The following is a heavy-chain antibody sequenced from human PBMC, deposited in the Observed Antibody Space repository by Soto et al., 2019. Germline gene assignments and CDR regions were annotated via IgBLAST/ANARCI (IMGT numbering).Heavy chain of an antibody. J-gene: IGHJ4*02. CDR2: IWYDGSNK. D-gene: IGHD3-22*01. V-gene: IGHV3-33*01. CDR1: GFTFSSYG. CDR3: ARARQWLSLDY. Sequence: VGSLRLSCAASGFTFSSYGMHWVRQAPGKGLEWVAVIWYDGSNKYYADSVKGRFTISRDNSKNTLYLQMNSLRAEDTAVYYCARARQWLSLDYWGQGTLVTVSS.